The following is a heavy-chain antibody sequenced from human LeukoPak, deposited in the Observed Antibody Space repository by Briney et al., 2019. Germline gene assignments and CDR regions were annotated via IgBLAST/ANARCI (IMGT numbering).Heavy chain of an antibody. Sequence: PSETLSLTCTVSGDSIRGGGYYWSWIRQHPGKGLEWIGFIYYSGSTYYNPSLKSRLTILLDTSKNQFSLKLRSVTAADTAVYYCASARSGFIDYYYYYMDVWGKGTTVTVSS. CDR1: GDSIRGGGYY. CDR3: ASARSGFIDYYYYYMDV. J-gene: IGHJ6*03. V-gene: IGHV4-31*03. CDR2: IYYSGST. D-gene: IGHD3-16*02.